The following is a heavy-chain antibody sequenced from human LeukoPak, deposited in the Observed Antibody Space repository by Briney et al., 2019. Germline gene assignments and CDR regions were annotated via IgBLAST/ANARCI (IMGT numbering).Heavy chain of an antibody. CDR1: GFTFSSYA. D-gene: IGHD4-17*01. CDR3: AKGPTTTVTTFDY. J-gene: IGHJ4*02. Sequence: GGSLRPSCAASGFTFSSYAMSWVRQAPGKGLEWVSAISGSGGSTYYADSVKGRFTISRDNSKNTLYLRMNSLRAEDTAVYYCAKGPTTTVTTFDYWGQGTLVTVSS. V-gene: IGHV3-23*01. CDR2: ISGSGGST.